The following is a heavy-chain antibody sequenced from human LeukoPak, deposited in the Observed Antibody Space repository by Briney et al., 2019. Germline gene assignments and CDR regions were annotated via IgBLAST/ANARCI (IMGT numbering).Heavy chain of an antibody. CDR1: GLTVSTNY. CDR3: ARAVRGYYFDY. J-gene: IGHJ4*02. Sequence: GESRRLSCAPSGLTVSTNYMSWVRQAPGKGLEWVSVIYSGGTTHYADSAKGRFTISRDNSKNTLYLQMNSLRAEDTAVYYCARAVRGYYFDYWGQGTLVTVSS. D-gene: IGHD1-26*01. CDR2: IYSGGTT. V-gene: IGHV3-53*01.